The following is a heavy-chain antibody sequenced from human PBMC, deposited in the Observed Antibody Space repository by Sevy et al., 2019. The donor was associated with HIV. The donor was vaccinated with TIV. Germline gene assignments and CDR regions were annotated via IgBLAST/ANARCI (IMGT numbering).Heavy chain of an antibody. D-gene: IGHD3-9*01. CDR3: ARPHYDILTGYPNWFDP. CDR2: IYYSGST. CDR1: GGSISCSSYY. J-gene: IGHJ5*02. V-gene: IGHV4-39*01. Sequence: SETLSLTCTVSGGSISCSSYYWGWIRQPPGKGLEWIGSIYYSGSTYYNPSLKSRVTISVDTSKNQFSLKLSSVTAADTAVYYCARPHYDILTGYPNWFDPWGQGTLVTVSS.